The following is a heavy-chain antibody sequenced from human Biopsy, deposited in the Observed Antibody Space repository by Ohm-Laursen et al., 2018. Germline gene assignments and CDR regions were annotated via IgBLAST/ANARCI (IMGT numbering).Heavy chain of an antibody. V-gene: IGHV3-11*01. CDR2: ISSTSSDI. Sequence: SLRLSCSASGFRFSDYYMSWIRQAPGKGLEWLSYISSTSSDIAYADSVQGRFTISRDNAQNSLFLQMNSLRVEDTAIYHCVMTAGRGGGDSGGQGPLVTVSS. J-gene: IGHJ4*02. D-gene: IGHD2-21*02. CDR1: GFRFSDYY. CDR3: VMTAGRGGGDS.